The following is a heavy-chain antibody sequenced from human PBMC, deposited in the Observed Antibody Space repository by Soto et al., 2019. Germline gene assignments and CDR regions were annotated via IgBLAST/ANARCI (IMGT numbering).Heavy chain of an antibody. V-gene: IGHV1-8*02. CDR2: MNPNSGNT. D-gene: IGHD3-3*01. CDR1: GYTFTGYY. Sequence: ASVKVSCKASGYTFTGYYMHWVRQATGQGLEWMGWMNPNSGNTGYAQKFQGRVTMTRNTSISTAYMELSSLRSEDTAVYYCARVGSSGYDFWSGYYTRMASYYMDVWGKGTTVTVSS. CDR3: ARVGSSGYDFWSGYYTRMASYYMDV. J-gene: IGHJ6*03.